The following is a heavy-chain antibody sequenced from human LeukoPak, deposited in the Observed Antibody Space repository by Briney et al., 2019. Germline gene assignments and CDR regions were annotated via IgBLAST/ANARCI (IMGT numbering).Heavy chain of an antibody. V-gene: IGHV1-69*13. D-gene: IGHD3-3*01. CDR3: ASRDAVFGVVTEEYFQH. CDR2: IIPIFGTA. Sequence: SVKVSCKASGGTFSSYAISWMRQAPGQGLEWMGGIIPIFGTANYAQKFQGRVTITADESTSTAYMELSSLRSEDTAVYYCASRDAVFGVVTEEYFQHWGQGTLVTVSS. CDR1: GGTFSSYA. J-gene: IGHJ1*01.